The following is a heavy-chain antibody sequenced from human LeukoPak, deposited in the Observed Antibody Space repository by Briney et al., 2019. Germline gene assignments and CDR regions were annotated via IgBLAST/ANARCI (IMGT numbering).Heavy chain of an antibody. J-gene: IGHJ6*03. V-gene: IGHV3-11*04. CDR2: ISTSGTSI. Sequence: GGSLRLSCAASGFTFSDYYMTWIRQAPGKGLEWVSYISTSGTSIYYADSVKGRFTISRDNAKNSLYLQMNSLRDEDTAVYYCASWDIVVVPADRLSHYYYYMDVWGKGTTVTISS. CDR3: ASWDIVVVPADRLSHYYYYMDV. D-gene: IGHD2-2*01. CDR1: GFTFSDYY.